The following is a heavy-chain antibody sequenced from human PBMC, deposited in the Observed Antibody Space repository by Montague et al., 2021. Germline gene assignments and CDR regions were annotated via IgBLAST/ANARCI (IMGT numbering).Heavy chain of an antibody. Sequence: SETLSLTCIVSGGSISSSNYHWGWIRQPPGKGLEWIGSITYTGNTYYNPSLKSRVTMSVDTPRNQFSLKLTSVTAADTAVYYCARLDIVLIYWGFDYWGQGTLVTVSS. V-gene: IGHV4-39*01. D-gene: IGHD2-8*01. CDR2: ITYTGNT. CDR1: GGSISSSNYH. J-gene: IGHJ4*02. CDR3: ARLDIVLIYWGFDY.